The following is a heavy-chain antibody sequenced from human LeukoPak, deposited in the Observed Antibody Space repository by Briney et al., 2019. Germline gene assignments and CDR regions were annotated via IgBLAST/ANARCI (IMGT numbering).Heavy chain of an antibody. CDR1: GYTFTGYY. D-gene: IGHD3-9*01. V-gene: IGHV1-2*02. CDR2: INPNSGGT. J-gene: IGHJ4*02. Sequence: ASVKVSCKASGYTFTGYYIHWVRQAPGQGLEWMGWINPNSGGTNNAQKFQGRVTMTRDTSISTAYMELSRLRSDDTAVYYCARVSFDWLLSDFDYWGQGTLVTVSS. CDR3: ARVSFDWLLSDFDY.